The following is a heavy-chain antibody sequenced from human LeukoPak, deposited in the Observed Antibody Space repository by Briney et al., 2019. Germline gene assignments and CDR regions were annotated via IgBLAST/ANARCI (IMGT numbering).Heavy chain of an antibody. CDR1: GYSFTSYW. V-gene: IGHV5-51*01. CDR2: IYPGDSDT. Sequence: GESRKISCKGSGYSFTSYWIGWVRQMPGKGLEWMGIIYPGDSDTRYSPSFQGQVTISADKSISTAYLQWSSLKASDTAMYYRARQPDYGDYIFDYWGQGTLVTVSS. J-gene: IGHJ4*02. D-gene: IGHD4-17*01. CDR3: ARQPDYGDYIFDY.